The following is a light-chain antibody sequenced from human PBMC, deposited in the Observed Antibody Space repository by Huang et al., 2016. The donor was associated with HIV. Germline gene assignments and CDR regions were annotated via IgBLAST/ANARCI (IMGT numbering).Light chain of an antibody. J-gene: IGKJ4*01. CDR1: QSVSRSY. V-gene: IGKV3-20*01. CDR3: QQYGNFPPKLS. Sequence: EIVLTQSPDTLSLSPGERATLSCRASQSVSRSYLAWYQHKPGQAPRLLIYSTSSRATGIPDFTLTISRLECEDFAVYYCQQYGNFPPKLSFGGGTTVEI. CDR2: STS.